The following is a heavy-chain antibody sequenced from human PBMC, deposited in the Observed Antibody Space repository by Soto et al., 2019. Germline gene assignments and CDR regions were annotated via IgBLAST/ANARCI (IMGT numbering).Heavy chain of an antibody. CDR3: ARAESIAAPVGWFDP. D-gene: IGHD6-6*01. CDR1: GYTFTSYG. V-gene: IGHV1-18*04. CDR2: ISAYNGNT. J-gene: IGHJ5*02. Sequence: ASVKVSCKASGYTFTSYGISWVRQAPGQGLEWMGWISAYNGNTNYAQKLQGRVTMTTDTSTSTAYMELRSLRSDDTAVYYCARAESIAAPVGWFDPWGQGTLVTAPQ.